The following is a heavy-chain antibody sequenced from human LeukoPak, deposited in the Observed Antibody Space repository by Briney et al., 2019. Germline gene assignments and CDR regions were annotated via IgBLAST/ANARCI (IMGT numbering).Heavy chain of an antibody. CDR3: ARDFAGWSLWAFDI. CDR2: INPNSGGT. J-gene: IGHJ3*02. D-gene: IGHD6-19*01. CDR1: GYTFTGYY. V-gene: IGHV1-2*02. Sequence: ASVKLSCKASGYTFTGYYMHWGRQAPGQGVEWMGWINPNSGGTNYAQKFQGRVTMTRDTSISTAYMELSRLRSDDTAVYYCARDFAGWSLWAFDIWGQGTMVTVSS.